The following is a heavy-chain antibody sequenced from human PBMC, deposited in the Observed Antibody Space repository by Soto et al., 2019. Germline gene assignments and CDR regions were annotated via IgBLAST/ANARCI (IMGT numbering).Heavy chain of an antibody. V-gene: IGHV3-49*03. J-gene: IGHJ3*02. CDR1: GFTFGDYA. CDR3: TRAVVPAARDAFDI. Sequence: GGSLRLSCTASGFTFGDYAMSWFRQAPGKGLEWVGFIRSKAYGGTTEYAASVKGRFTISRDDSKSIAYLQMNSLKTEDTAVYYCTRAVVPAARDAFDIWGQGTMVTVSS. CDR2: IRSKAYGGTT. D-gene: IGHD2-2*01.